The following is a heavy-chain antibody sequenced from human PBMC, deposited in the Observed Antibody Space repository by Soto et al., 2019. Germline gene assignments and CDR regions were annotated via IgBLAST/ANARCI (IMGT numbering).Heavy chain of an antibody. D-gene: IGHD3-9*01. CDR3: ARGTLLRYFDWFS. CDR1: GGSFSSYY. Sequence: SETLSLTCAVYGGSFSSYYWSWIRQPPGKGLEWIGEINHSGSTNYNPSLKSRVTISVDTSKNQFSLKLTSVTAADTAVYYCARGTLLRYFDWFSWGQGTLVT. V-gene: IGHV4-34*01. CDR2: INHSGST. J-gene: IGHJ5*02.